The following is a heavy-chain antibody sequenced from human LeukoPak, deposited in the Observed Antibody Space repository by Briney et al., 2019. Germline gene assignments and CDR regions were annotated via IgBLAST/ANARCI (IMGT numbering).Heavy chain of an antibody. CDR3: VRLSDGGFDY. CDR1: GFTFNRYA. V-gene: IGHV3-64D*06. CDR2: ISNDGRTT. J-gene: IGHJ4*02. D-gene: IGHD3-16*01. Sequence: GGALRLSCSASGFTFNRYAMHWVRQAPGKGLEDISAISNDGRTTYYADSVKGRFTVSRDYSKNTLFLQMSSLRPDDTAVYSCVRLSDGGFDYWGQGTLVTYSS.